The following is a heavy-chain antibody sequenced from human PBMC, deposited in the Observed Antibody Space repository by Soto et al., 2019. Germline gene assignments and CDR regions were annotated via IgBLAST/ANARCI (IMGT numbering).Heavy chain of an antibody. Sequence: PGGSLRLSCAASGFTFSDYAMTWVRQGPGKGLEWISSTSSSGGATYYADSVKDRFTISRDNSKNTVYLQMNSLKAEDTAVYYCTKGPSRAYSGSSRYSDSWGQGALVTVSS. CDR3: TKGPSRAYSGSSRYSDS. CDR1: GFTFSDYA. J-gene: IGHJ4*02. V-gene: IGHV3-23*01. D-gene: IGHD6-6*01. CDR2: TSSSGGAT.